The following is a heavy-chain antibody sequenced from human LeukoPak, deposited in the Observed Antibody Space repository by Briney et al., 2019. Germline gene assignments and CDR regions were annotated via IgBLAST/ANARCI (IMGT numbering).Heavy chain of an antibody. CDR3: ARDIGYCSSTSCYGYWFDP. J-gene: IGHJ5*02. CDR2: IYHSGST. CDR1: GFVFRNYF. V-gene: IGHV4-4*02. Sequence: GSLRLSCAASGFVFRNYFMSWVRQAPGKGLEWIGEIYHSGSTNYNPSLKSRVTISVDKSKNQFSLKLSSVTAADTAVYYCARDIGYCSSTSCYGYWFDPWGQGTLVTVSS. D-gene: IGHD2-2*01.